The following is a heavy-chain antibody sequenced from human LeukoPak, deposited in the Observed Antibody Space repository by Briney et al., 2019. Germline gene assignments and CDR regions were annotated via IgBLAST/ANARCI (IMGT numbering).Heavy chain of an antibody. CDR2: LYYSGST. V-gene: IGHV4-59*01. J-gene: IGHJ6*03. CDR3: ARTTEGGYSYGYFYYYYMDV. Sequence: SEALSLTCTVSGGSISSYYWSWIRQPPGKGLEWIGYLYYSGSTNYKSSLKSRVTISVDTSKNQSSLKLSSVTAADTAVYYCARTTEGGYSYGYFYYYYMDVWGKGTTVTISS. D-gene: IGHD5-18*01. CDR1: GGSISSYY.